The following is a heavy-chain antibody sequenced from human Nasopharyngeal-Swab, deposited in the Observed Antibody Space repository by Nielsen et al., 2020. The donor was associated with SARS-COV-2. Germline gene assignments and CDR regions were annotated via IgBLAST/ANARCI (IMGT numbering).Heavy chain of an antibody. CDR2: ISAYNGNT. CDR1: GYTFTSYG. Sequence: PSVKVSCKASGYTFTSYGISWVRQAPGQGLEWMGWISAYNGNTNYAQKLQGRVTMTTDTSTSTAYMELRSLRSDDTAVYYCARERGSSGWYYYYYGMDVWGQGTTVTVSS. J-gene: IGHJ6*02. D-gene: IGHD6-19*01. CDR3: ARERGSSGWYYYYYGMDV. V-gene: IGHV1-18*01.